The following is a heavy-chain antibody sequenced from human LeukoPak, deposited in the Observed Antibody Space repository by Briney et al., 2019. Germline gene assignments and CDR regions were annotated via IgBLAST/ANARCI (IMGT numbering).Heavy chain of an antibody. J-gene: IGHJ4*02. CDR3: ARANNSSWHD. D-gene: IGHD6-13*01. CDR1: GFTFSSYS. CDR2: ISNSASSI. V-gene: IGHV3-48*01. Sequence: GGSLRLSCAASGFTFSSYSMNWVRQGPGKGLEWISYISNSASSIQYADSVKGRFTISRDNAENSLYLQMNSLRAEDTAVYCCARANNSSWHDWGQGTLVTVSA.